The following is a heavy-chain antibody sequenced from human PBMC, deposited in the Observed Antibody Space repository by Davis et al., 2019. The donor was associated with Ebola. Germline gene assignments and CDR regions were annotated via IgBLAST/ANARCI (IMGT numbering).Heavy chain of an antibody. CDR1: GYTFTSYG. V-gene: IGHV1-69*04. D-gene: IGHD2-21*01. CDR2: IIPILGIA. J-gene: IGHJ4*02. Sequence: AASVKVSCKASGYTFTSYGISWVRQAPGQGLEWMGRIIPILGIANYAQKFQGRVTITADKSTSTAYMELSSLRSEDTAVYYCARDCGGDCYDYYFDYWGQGTLVTVSS. CDR3: ARDCGGDCYDYYFDY.